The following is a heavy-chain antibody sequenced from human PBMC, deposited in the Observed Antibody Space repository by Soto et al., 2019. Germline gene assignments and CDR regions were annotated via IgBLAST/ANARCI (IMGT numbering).Heavy chain of an antibody. CDR1: GDSISDTRYY. CDR2: ISHDGHA. V-gene: IGHV4-39*01. D-gene: IGHD4-17*01. CDR3: ARQVYGDYFGGNWFDP. J-gene: IGHJ5*02. Sequence: SETLSLTCSVLGDSISDTRYYWGWIRQSPEKGLEWIGSISHDGHAYYNPSPKSRVTLFADTSRNQFSLKMKSVTVADTALYFCARQVYGDYFGGNWFDPWGQGALVTVSS.